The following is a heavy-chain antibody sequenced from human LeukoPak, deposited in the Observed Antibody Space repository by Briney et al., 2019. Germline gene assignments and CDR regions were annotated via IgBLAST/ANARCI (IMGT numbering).Heavy chain of an antibody. V-gene: IGHV1-2*02. CDR1: GYTFTGYY. CDR3: ARDKPWYYYDSSGSRGGGSGVLEFDY. J-gene: IGHJ4*02. D-gene: IGHD3-22*01. Sequence: ASVKVSCKASGYTFTGYYMHWVRQAPGQGLEWMGWINPNSGGTNYAQKFQGRVTMTRDTSISTAYMELSRLRSDDTAVYYCARDKPWYYYDSSGSRGGGSGVLEFDYWGQGTLVTVSS. CDR2: INPNSGGT.